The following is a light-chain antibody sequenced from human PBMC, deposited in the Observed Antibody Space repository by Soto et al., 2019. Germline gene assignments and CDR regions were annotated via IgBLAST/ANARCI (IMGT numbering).Light chain of an antibody. CDR2: KAS. Sequence: DIQMTQSPSTLSASVGDRVIITCRASQSISSWLAWYQQKPGKAPKLLIYKASSLDSGVPSRFSGSGSGTEFTLTISSLQPDDFATYYCQQYNSYSLFTFGPGTKVDIK. J-gene: IGKJ3*01. CDR1: QSISSW. CDR3: QQYNSYSLFT. V-gene: IGKV1-5*03.